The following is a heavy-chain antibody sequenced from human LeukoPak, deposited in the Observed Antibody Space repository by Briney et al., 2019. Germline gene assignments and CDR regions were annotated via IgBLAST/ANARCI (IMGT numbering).Heavy chain of an antibody. CDR2: LYTGGET. CDR3: ARGFAPAYNFGVFDY. Sequence: PGGSLRLSCAASGFSVSDNYMIWVRQAPGKGLEWVSLLYTGGETNYADSVKGRFTMFRDTSKNTVSLQMNSLRAEDTAVYYCARGFAPAYNFGVFDYWGQGTLVSVSS. D-gene: IGHD5-18*01. J-gene: IGHJ4*02. CDR1: GFSVSDNY. V-gene: IGHV3-53*01.